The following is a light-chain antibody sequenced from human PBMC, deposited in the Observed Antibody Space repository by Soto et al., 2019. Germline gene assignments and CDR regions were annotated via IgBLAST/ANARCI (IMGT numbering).Light chain of an antibody. CDR1: HSVNSW. V-gene: IGKV1-5*03. Sequence: DIQLTKSNSTLSASVGDRVTITCRASHSVNSWLAWFQQKPGKAPKLLIYKASTLESGVPSRFSGSGSGTEFTLTISSLQPDDFGTYYCQQYNNYWTFGQVAKVDI. CDR2: KAS. J-gene: IGKJ1*01. CDR3: QQYNNYWT.